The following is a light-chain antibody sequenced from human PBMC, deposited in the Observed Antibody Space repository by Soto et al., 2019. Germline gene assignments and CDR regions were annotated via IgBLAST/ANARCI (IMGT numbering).Light chain of an antibody. Sequence: QSVLTQPPSASGSPGQSVTISCTGTSSDVGGYNCVSWYQQHPGKVPKLMISEVNKRPSGVPDRFPGSKSGNTASLTVSGLPAEEEAYYFCSLCPEKNIYVFGTGDKV. CDR3: SLCPEKNIYV. V-gene: IGLV2-8*01. J-gene: IGLJ1*01. CDR2: EVN. CDR1: SSDVGGYNC.